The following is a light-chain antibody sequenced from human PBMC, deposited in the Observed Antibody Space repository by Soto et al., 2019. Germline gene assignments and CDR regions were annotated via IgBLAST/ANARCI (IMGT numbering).Light chain of an antibody. Sequence: EIVLTQSPGTLSLSPGERATLSCRASQSVGSNYLAWHQQKPGQAPRLLIYRASSRATGIPDRFSGSGSGTDFTLTISRLEPEDFAVYYCQQYGSSPWTFGQGTKVEIK. CDR2: RAS. J-gene: IGKJ1*01. CDR3: QQYGSSPWT. CDR1: QSVGSNY. V-gene: IGKV3-20*01.